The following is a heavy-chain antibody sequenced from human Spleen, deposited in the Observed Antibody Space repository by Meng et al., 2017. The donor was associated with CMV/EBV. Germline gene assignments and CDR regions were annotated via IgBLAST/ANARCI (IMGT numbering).Heavy chain of an antibody. CDR3: ARDNNWGPDY. J-gene: IGHJ4*02. CDR2: INPNTGGT. CDR1: GYTFSDYY. Sequence: ASVKVSCKASGYTFSDYYMHWVRQAPGQGLEWMGCINPNTGGTNYAQKFQGRVTVTRDTSISTTYMDLRRLKSDDTAVYYCARDNNWGPDYWGQGTLVTVSS. D-gene: IGHD7-27*01. V-gene: IGHV1-2*02.